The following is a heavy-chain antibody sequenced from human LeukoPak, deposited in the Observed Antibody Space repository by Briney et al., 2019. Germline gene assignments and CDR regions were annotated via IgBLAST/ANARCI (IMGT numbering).Heavy chain of an antibody. CDR2: IYHSGST. D-gene: IGHD6-13*01. CDR3: ARKITAAGSRWFDP. V-gene: IGHV4-4*02. CDR1: GGSISSGNW. Sequence: SETLSLTCAVSGGSISSGNWWSWVRQPPGKGLEWIGEIYHSGSTNYNPSLKSRVTRSVDKSKNQFSLKLSSVTAADTAVYYCARKITAAGSRWFDPWGQGTLVTVSS. J-gene: IGHJ5*02.